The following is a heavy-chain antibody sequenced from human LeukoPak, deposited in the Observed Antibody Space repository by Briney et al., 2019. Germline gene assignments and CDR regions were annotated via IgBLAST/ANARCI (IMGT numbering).Heavy chain of an antibody. CDR2: SGSS. CDR1: GASISSSSYY. V-gene: IGHV4-39*01. J-gene: IGHJ4*02. Sequence: SETLSLTCNVSGASISSSSYYWGWIRQPPGKGLEWIGTSGSSYYNPSLKNRVTISVDTSKNQFSLKLSSVTAADTAVYYCARQGGSGRSYDYWGQGTLVTVSS. D-gene: IGHD3-10*01. CDR3: ARQGGSGRSYDY.